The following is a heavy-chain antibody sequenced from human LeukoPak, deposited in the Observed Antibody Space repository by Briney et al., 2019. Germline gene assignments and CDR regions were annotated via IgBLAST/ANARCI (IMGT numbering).Heavy chain of an antibody. D-gene: IGHD1-26*01. CDR1: DGSISSYY. CDR2: ISTTDST. J-gene: IGHJ4*02. CDR3: ARRTVSGSYNYFDY. Sequence: SETLSLTCTVSDGSISSYYWSWIRQPAGKGLAWIGRISTTDSTNYNPSLRSRVTMSVDTSKNQFSLRLSSVTAADTAVYYCARRTVSGSYNYFDYWGQGTLVTVSS. V-gene: IGHV4-4*07.